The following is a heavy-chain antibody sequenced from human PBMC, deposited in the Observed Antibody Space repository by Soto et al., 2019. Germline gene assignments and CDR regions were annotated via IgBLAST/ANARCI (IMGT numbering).Heavy chain of an antibody. CDR3: ARGPYCSGGSCYFYYYYYGMDV. Sequence: QVQLQQWGAGLLKPSETLSLTCAVYGGSFSGYYWSWIRQPPGKGLEWIGEINHSGSTNYNPSLTSRVTISVDTSKHQFSLKLSSVTAADTAVYYCARGPYCSGGSCYFYYYYYGMDVWGQGTTVTVAS. CDR1: GGSFSGYY. D-gene: IGHD2-15*01. V-gene: IGHV4-34*01. J-gene: IGHJ6*02. CDR2: INHSGST.